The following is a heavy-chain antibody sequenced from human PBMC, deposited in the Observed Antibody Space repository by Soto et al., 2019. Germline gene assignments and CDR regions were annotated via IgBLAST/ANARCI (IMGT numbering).Heavy chain of an antibody. CDR1: GGSISSGDYY. CDR2: IYYSGST. CDR3: ARSGLSAWIQLWYGMDV. Sequence: QVQLQESGPGLVKPSQTLSLTCTVSGGSISSGDYYWSWIRQPPGKGLEWIGYIYYSGSTYYNPSLKSRVTISVDTSKNQFSLKLGSVTAADTAVYYCARSGLSAWIQLWYGMDVWGQGTTVTVSS. J-gene: IGHJ6*02. D-gene: IGHD5-18*01. V-gene: IGHV4-30-4*01.